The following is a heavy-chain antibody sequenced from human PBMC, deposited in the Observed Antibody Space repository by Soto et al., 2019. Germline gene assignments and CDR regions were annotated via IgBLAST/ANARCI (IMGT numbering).Heavy chain of an antibody. CDR2: IYGSGTT. J-gene: IGHJ5*02. CDR1: GDSLSGYF. D-gene: IGHD2-8*02. Sequence: SETLSLTCTVSGDSLSGYFWSWIRQPADKGLEWIGRIYGSGTTIYNPSLRGRVTISLDTSKNQFSLKLTSVTAADTAVYYCAKDIPGGIPPPWGHGTLVTVSS. V-gene: IGHV4-4*07. CDR3: AKDIPGGIPPP.